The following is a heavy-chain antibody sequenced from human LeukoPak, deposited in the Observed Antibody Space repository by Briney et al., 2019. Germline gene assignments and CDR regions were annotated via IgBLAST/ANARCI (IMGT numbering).Heavy chain of an antibody. CDR2: ISGSGGST. V-gene: IGHV3-23*01. CDR1: GFTFSSYA. Sequence: GGSLRLSCAASGFTFSSYAMSWVRQAPGKGLEWVSAISGSGGSTYHADSVKGRFTISRDNSKNTLYLQMNSLRAEDTAVYYCAKRVGYSYGRDDYWGQGTLVTVSS. D-gene: IGHD5-18*01. CDR3: AKRVGYSYGRDDY. J-gene: IGHJ4*02.